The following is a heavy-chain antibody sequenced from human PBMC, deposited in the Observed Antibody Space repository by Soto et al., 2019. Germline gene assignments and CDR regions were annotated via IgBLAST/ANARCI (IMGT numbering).Heavy chain of an antibody. D-gene: IGHD3-3*01. J-gene: IGHJ6*02. Sequence: ASVKVSCKASGGTFSSYAISWVRQAPGQGLEWMGGIIPNFGTADYAQKFQGRVTMTRNTSTSTAYMELSSLRSEDTAVYYCARGRGYDFWSGIFYGMDVWGQGTTVTVSS. CDR3: ARGRGYDFWSGIFYGMDV. CDR2: IIPNFGTA. CDR1: GGTFSSYA. V-gene: IGHV1-69*05.